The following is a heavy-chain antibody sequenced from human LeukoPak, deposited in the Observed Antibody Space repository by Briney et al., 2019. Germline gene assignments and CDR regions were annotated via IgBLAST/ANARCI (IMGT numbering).Heavy chain of an antibody. V-gene: IGHV4-4*02. CDR3: ARTKGFGELLYSYYYYYYMDV. CDR2: INHSGST. Sequence: PSGTLSLTCAVSGGSISSSNWWSWVRQPPGKGLEWIGEINHSGSTNYNPSLKSRVTISVDTSKNQFSLKLSSVTAADTAVYYCARTKGFGELLYSYYYYYYMDVWGKGTTVTISS. J-gene: IGHJ6*03. D-gene: IGHD3-10*01. CDR1: GGSISSSNW.